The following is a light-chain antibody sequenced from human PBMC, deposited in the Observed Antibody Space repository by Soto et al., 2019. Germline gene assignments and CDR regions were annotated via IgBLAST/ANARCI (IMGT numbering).Light chain of an antibody. CDR1: SSDVGGYNY. CDR2: EVS. Sequence: QSALTQPASVSGSPGQSITISCTGTSSDVGGYNYVSWYQQHPGKAPKLMIFEVSNQPSGVSNRFSGSKSGSTASLTISGLQAEDEADYYCSSYSSSSTYVFGTGTKLTVL. CDR3: SSYSSSSTYV. J-gene: IGLJ1*01. V-gene: IGLV2-14*01.